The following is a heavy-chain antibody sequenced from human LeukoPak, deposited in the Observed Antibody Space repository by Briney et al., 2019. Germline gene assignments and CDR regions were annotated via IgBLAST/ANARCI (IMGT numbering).Heavy chain of an antibody. CDR1: GFIFKDYY. Sequence: GGSLRLSCAASGFIFKDYYFSWVRQAAGKGLGWVSFINVNGAAIYYADSVKGRFTISRDNAKNSIYLEMNSLRAEDTAVYYCARGPRILAAGSYYFDYWGQGPLVTVSS. D-gene: IGHD6-13*01. CDR3: ARGPRILAAGSYYFDY. J-gene: IGHJ4*02. V-gene: IGHV3-11*01. CDR2: INVNGAAI.